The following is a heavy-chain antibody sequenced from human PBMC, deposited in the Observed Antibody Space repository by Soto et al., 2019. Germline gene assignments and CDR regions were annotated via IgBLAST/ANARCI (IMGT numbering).Heavy chain of an antibody. CDR3: ASGGSWRKGVFDY. J-gene: IGHJ4*02. V-gene: IGHV4-39*01. D-gene: IGHD2-15*01. CDR2: IYYSGST. Sequence: QLQLQESGPGLVKPSETLSLTCTVSGGSISSSSYYWGWIRQPPGKGLEWIGSIYYSGSTYYNPSLKRRVTISVDTSKNQFSLKLSSVTAADTAVYYCASGGSWRKGVFDYWGQGTLVTVSS. CDR1: GGSISSSSYY.